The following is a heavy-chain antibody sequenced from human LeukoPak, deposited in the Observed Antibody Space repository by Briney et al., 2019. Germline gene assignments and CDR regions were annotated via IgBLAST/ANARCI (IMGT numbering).Heavy chain of an antibody. Sequence: GRSLRLSCAASGFTFSSYAMHWVRQAPGKGLEWVAVISYDGNNTFYADSVKGRFIISRDNSKNTLYLQMNSLRAEDTAVYYCAKERAYDSSGYGGGYWGQGTLVTVSS. D-gene: IGHD3-22*01. CDR2: ISYDGNNT. V-gene: IGHV3-30-3*01. CDR1: GFTFSSYA. J-gene: IGHJ4*02. CDR3: AKERAYDSSGYGGGY.